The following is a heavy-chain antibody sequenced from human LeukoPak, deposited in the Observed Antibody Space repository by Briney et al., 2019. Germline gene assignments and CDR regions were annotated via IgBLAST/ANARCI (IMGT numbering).Heavy chain of an antibody. Sequence: PSETLSLTCAVYGGSFSGYYWSWIRQPPGKGLEWIGEINHSGSTNYNPSLKSRVTISVDTSKNQFSLKLSSVTAADTAVYYCARVPNCGGGSCYSRAFDYWGQGTLVTVSS. CDR3: ARVPNCGGGSCYSRAFDY. CDR1: GGSFSGYY. V-gene: IGHV4-34*01. CDR2: INHSGST. D-gene: IGHD2-15*01. J-gene: IGHJ4*02.